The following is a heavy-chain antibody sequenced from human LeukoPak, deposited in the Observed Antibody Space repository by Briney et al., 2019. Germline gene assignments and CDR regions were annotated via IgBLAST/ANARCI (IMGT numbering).Heavy chain of an antibody. CDR1: GGSISSSSYY. CDR2: ISYSGTT. Sequence: SETLSLTCTVSGGSISSSSYYWGWIRQSPGKGLEWIGYISYSGTTSYNPSLKSRVTISVDTSKNHFSLKLSSVTAADTAVYYCVLKGDFWSIWGQGTLATVSS. V-gene: IGHV4-61*03. D-gene: IGHD3-3*01. J-gene: IGHJ4*02. CDR3: VLKGDFWSI.